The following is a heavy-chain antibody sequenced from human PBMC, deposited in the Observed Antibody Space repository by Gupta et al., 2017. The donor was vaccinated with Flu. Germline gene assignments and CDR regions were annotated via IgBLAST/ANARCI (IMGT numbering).Heavy chain of an antibody. Sequence: EVQLVESGGGLIHTGGSLRPSCAASGXTXSSXXMNWVRQAPGKGLEWVSYISGSGSIIYYADSVKGRVTISRDNAKNSLSLQMNSLRAADTAVYYCARSPTIAARVFDYWGQGTLVTVSS. D-gene: IGHD6-6*01. J-gene: IGHJ4*02. V-gene: IGHV3-48*03. CDR3: ARSPTIAARVFDY. CDR1: GXTXSSXX. CDR2: ISGSGSII.